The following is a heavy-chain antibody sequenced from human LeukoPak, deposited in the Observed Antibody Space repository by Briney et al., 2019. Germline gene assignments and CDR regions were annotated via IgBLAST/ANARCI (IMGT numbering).Heavy chain of an antibody. D-gene: IGHD3-22*01. CDR1: GFTFATYA. V-gene: IGHV3-23*01. Sequence: GGSLRLSCAASGFTFATYAMSWVRQAPGKGLEWISSISGSGGNTYYSDSVKGRFTISRDNSKNTLYLQMNSLRAEDTAVYYCAKVVPSSGSDDYWGQGTLVTVSS. CDR3: AKVVPSSGSDDY. CDR2: ISGSGGNT. J-gene: IGHJ4*02.